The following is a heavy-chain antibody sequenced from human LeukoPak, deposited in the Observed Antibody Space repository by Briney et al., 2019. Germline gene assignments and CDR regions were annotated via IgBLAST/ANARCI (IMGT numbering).Heavy chain of an antibody. CDR1: GGSITSGHW. V-gene: IGHV4-4*02. J-gene: IGHJ6*02. CDR2: IYHSGST. CDR3: TSSRGRLYGVDV. Sequence: SGTLSLTCAVSGGSITSGHWWTWVRQPPGKGLEWIGEIYHSGSTTYNPSLMSRVTISVDKSTKQFSLNLTSVTAADTAVYYCTSSRGRLYGVDVWGQGTTVIVSS. D-gene: IGHD2-15*01.